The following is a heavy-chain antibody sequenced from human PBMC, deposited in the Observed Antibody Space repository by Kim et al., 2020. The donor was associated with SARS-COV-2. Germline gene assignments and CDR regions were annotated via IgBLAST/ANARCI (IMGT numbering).Heavy chain of an antibody. CDR3: ARVVRVPARPVDY. Sequence: GGSLRLSCAASGFTFSSYAMHWVRQAPGKGLEWVAVISYDGSNKYYADSVKGRFTISRDNSKNTLYLQMNSLRAEDTAVYYCARVVRVPARPVDYWGQGTLVTVSS. CDR1: GFTFSSYA. V-gene: IGHV3-30*04. CDR2: ISYDGSNK. J-gene: IGHJ4*02. D-gene: IGHD2-2*01.